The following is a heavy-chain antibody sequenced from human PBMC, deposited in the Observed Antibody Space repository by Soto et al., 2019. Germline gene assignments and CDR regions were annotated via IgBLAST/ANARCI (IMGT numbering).Heavy chain of an antibody. CDR1: GFTFSSYW. D-gene: IGHD3-10*01. V-gene: IGHV3-7*05. CDR3: YRSGRGSGSYYDYYYYYGMDV. CDR2: IKQDGSEK. Sequence: GGSVRLSCAASGFTFSSYWMSWVRQAPGKGLEWVANIKQDGSEKYYVDSVKGRFTISRDNAKNSLYLQMNSLRAEDTAVYYCYRSGRGSGSYYDYYYYYGMDVWGQGTTVTVSS. J-gene: IGHJ6*02.